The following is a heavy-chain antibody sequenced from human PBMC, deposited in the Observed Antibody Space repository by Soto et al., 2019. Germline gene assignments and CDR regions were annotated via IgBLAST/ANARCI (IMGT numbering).Heavy chain of an antibody. J-gene: IGHJ6*02. V-gene: IGHV1-3*01. CDR3: ARGQWLGGLYYYYYGMDV. CDR1: GFTFTNHA. Sequence: QVQLVQSGAEVKKPGASVKVSCKASGFTFTNHALHWVRQAPGQRLERMGWINAGNGDTKYSQMFQARLTITRDTSAGTAYLELSSLRSEDTAVYYCARGQWLGGLYYYYYGMDVLGQGTTVTVFS. CDR2: INAGNGDT. D-gene: IGHD6-19*01.